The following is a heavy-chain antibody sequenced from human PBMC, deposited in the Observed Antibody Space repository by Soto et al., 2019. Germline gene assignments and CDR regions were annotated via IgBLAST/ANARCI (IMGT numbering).Heavy chain of an antibody. CDR1: GFPFSDYT. V-gene: IGHV3-48*02. CDR2: ISSGSASI. Sequence: EVQLVESGGGLVQPGGSLRLSCDASGFPFSDYTMKWVRQAPGKGLEWVSYISSGSASIYYADSVKGRFTISRDNAKNSLYLQLNSLRDGDTAVYYCARDESLNLGARDCWGQGTLVTVSA. CDR3: ARDESLNLGARDC. J-gene: IGHJ4*02. D-gene: IGHD3-16*01.